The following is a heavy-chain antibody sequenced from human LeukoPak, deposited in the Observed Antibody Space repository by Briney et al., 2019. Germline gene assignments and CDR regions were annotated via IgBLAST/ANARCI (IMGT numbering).Heavy chain of an antibody. CDR1: GFTFDDYT. Sequence: GGSLRLSCAASGFTFDDYTMHWVRQAPGKGLEWVSLITWDGGSTYYADSVKGRFTISRDNAKNSLYLQMNSLRAEDTAVYYCAELGITMIGGVWGKGTTVTISS. J-gene: IGHJ6*04. D-gene: IGHD3-10*02. CDR2: ITWDGGST. V-gene: IGHV3-43*01. CDR3: AELGITMIGGV.